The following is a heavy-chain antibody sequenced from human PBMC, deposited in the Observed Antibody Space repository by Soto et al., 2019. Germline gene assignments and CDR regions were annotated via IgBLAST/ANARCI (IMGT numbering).Heavy chain of an antibody. Sequence: GGSLRLPCAASGFTFSSYSMNWVRQAPGKGLEWVSYISSSSSTIYYADSVKGRFTISRDNAKNSLYLQMNSLRAEDTAVYYCARQDPDIVVVVAATPYDYWGQGTLVTVSS. D-gene: IGHD2-15*01. CDR3: ARQDPDIVVVVAATPYDY. J-gene: IGHJ4*02. V-gene: IGHV3-48*01. CDR1: GFTFSSYS. CDR2: ISSSSSTI.